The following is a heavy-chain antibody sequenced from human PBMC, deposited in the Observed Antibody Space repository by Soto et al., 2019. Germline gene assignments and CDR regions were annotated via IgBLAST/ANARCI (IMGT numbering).Heavy chain of an antibody. D-gene: IGHD4-17*01. CDR1: GYTFTSYG. CDR3: ARARLDYESEYGMDV. CDR2: ISAYNGNT. J-gene: IGHJ6*02. Sequence: ASVKVSCKASGYTFTSYGISWVRQAPGQGLEWMGWISAYNGNTNYAQKLQGRVTMTTDTSTSTAYMELRSLRSDDTAVYYCARARLDYESEYGMDVWGQGTTVTVSS. V-gene: IGHV1-18*01.